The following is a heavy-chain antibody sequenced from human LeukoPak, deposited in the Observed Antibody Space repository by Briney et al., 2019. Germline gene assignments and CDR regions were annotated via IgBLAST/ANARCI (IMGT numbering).Heavy chain of an antibody. CDR3: AREDYDSSDTAFDI. Sequence: SETLSLTCAVYGGSFSGYYWSWIRQPPGKGLEWTGEINHSGSTNYNPSLKSRVTISVDTSKNQFSLKLSSVTAADTAVYYCAREDYDSSDTAFDIWGQGTMVTVSS. J-gene: IGHJ3*02. CDR1: GGSFSGYY. CDR2: INHSGST. V-gene: IGHV4-34*01. D-gene: IGHD3-22*01.